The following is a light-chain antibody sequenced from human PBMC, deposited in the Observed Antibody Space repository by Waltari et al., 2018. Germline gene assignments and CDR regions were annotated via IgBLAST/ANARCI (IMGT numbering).Light chain of an antibody. CDR3: ETWDSDTWV. CDR1: GGHTNYI. V-gene: IGLV4-60*03. CDR2: IEVSGNY. Sequence: QPVVTQSSSVSASLGSSVKLTCTLSGGHTNYIIALHQQQPEKAPRYFMKIEVSGNYRTGRGVPDRFSGSSSGADRYLTISSLQSEDEAGYFCETWDSDTWVFGGGTKVTV. J-gene: IGLJ3*02.